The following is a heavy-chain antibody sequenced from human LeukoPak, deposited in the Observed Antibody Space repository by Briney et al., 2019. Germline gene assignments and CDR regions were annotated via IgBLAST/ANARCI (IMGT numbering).Heavy chain of an antibody. Sequence: GASVKVSCKASGYTFTGYYMHWVRQAPGQGLEWMGWINPNSGGTNYAQKFQGRVTMTRDTSISTAYMELSRLRSDDTAVCYCARVRRGSGRTGAFDIWGQGTMVTVSS. CDR2: INPNSGGT. J-gene: IGHJ3*02. CDR1: GYTFTGYY. V-gene: IGHV1-2*02. CDR3: ARVRRGSGRTGAFDI. D-gene: IGHD3-10*01.